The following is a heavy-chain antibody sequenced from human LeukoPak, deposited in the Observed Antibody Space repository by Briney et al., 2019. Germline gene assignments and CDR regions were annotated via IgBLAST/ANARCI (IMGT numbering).Heavy chain of an antibody. CDR1: GGSFSGYY. J-gene: IGHJ4*02. V-gene: IGHV4-34*01. D-gene: IGHD3-10*01. CDR2: INHSGST. CDR3: ARVEMVRGVPDY. Sequence: SETLSLTCAVYGGSFSGYYWSWIRQPPGKGLEWIGEINHSGSTNYNPSLKSRVTISVDTSKNQFSLKLSSVTAADTAVYYCARVEMVRGVPDYWGQGTLVTVSS.